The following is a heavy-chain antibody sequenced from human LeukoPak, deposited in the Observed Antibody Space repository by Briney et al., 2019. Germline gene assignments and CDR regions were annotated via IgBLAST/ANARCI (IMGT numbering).Heavy chain of an antibody. CDR1: GGSFSGYY. D-gene: IGHD6-19*01. CDR3: ARDIANSSGWGYFDY. CDR2: INHGGST. V-gene: IGHV4-34*01. J-gene: IGHJ4*02. Sequence: PSETLSLTCAVFGGSFSGYYWSWIRQPPGKGLEWIGRINHGGSTNYNPSLKSRVTISVGTSKNQFSLKLSSVTAADTAVYYCARDIANSSGWGYFDYWGQGTLVTVSS.